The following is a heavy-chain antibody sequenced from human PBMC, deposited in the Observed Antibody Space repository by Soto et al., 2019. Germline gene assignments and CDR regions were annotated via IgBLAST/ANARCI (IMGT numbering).Heavy chain of an antibody. Sequence: SETLSLTCTVSGVTVSSDAYYWSWIRQHPGKGLEWIGDIYHTGSTYYSPSLKSRVVISLDTSKNQFSLTLTSVTAADTAVYYCARYRFSGNKWSKFDYWGQGTLVT. D-gene: IGHD3-16*02. J-gene: IGHJ4*02. CDR1: GVTVSSDAYY. CDR3: ARYRFSGNKWSKFDY. V-gene: IGHV4-31*03. CDR2: IYHTGST.